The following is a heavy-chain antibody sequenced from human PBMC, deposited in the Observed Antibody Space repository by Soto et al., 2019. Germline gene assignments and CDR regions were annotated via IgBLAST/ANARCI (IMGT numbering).Heavy chain of an antibody. D-gene: IGHD6-6*01. V-gene: IGHV4-31*03. J-gene: IGHJ5*02. CDR3: AWAWTATARWANWCDL. CDR2: IHHSGST. Sequence: QVQLQESGPGLVEPSQTLSLTCTVSGDSISGEGWYWSRIRQYSGRGLEWIGYIHHSGSTYSNPSLKSRVRISIDTSKTQFFLKLTSVTAADTAVYSCAWAWTATARWANWCDLSGQGTLVTVSS. CDR1: GDSISGEGWY.